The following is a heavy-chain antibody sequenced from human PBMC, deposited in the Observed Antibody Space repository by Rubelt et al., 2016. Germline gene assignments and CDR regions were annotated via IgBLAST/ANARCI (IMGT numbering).Heavy chain of an antibody. D-gene: IGHD6-19*01. CDR3: AKGEHEWLVRGIDY. J-gene: IGHJ4*02. V-gene: IGHV3-33*06. Sequence: GGGVVQPGRSLRLSCAASGFTFSSYGMHWVRQAPGKGLEWVAVIWYDGSNKYYADSVKGRFTISRDNSKNTLYLQMNSLRAEDTAIYHCAKGEHEWLVRGIDYWGQGTLVTVSS. CDR2: IWYDGSNK. CDR1: GFTFSSYG.